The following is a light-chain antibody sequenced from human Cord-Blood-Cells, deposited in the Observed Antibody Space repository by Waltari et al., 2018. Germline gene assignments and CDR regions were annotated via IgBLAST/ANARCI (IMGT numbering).Light chain of an antibody. CDR2: GAS. Sequence: EIVLTQSPGTLSLSPGERATLSCRASQSVSSSYLAWYQQKPGQAPRLLIYGASSRATGIPYRFSGSGSGTYFILTISRLEPEDFAVYYCQQYGSSPLTFGGGTKVEIK. CDR1: QSVSSSY. J-gene: IGKJ4*01. CDR3: QQYGSSPLT. V-gene: IGKV3-20*01.